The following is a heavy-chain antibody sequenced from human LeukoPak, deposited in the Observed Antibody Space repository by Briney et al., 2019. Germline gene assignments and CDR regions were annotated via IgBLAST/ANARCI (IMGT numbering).Heavy chain of an antibody. Sequence: APVKVSCKASGYTFTGYYMHWVRQAPGQGLEWMGWINPNSGGTNYAQKFQGRVTMTRDTSISTAYMELSRLRSDDTAVYYCARDSVHLRSPIDTAMAYGGSTDWYFDLWGRGTLVTVSS. V-gene: IGHV1-2*02. CDR2: INPNSGGT. D-gene: IGHD5-18*01. J-gene: IGHJ2*01. CDR3: ARDSVHLRSPIDTAMAYGGSTDWYFDL. CDR1: GYTFTGYY.